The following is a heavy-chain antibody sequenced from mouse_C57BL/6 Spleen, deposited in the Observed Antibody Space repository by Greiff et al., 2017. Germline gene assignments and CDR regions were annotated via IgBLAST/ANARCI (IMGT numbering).Heavy chain of an antibody. CDR2: IYPGSGST. CDR1: GYPFTSYW. J-gene: IGHJ3*01. Sequence: VQLQQPGAELVKPGASVKMSCKASGYPFTSYWITWVKQRPGQGLEWIGDIYPGSGSTNYNEKFKSKATLTVDTSSSTAYMQLSSRTSEYSAVYYCARWLYSNYSLLAYWGQGTLVTVSA. V-gene: IGHV1-55*01. CDR3: ARWLYSNYSLLAY. D-gene: IGHD2-5*01.